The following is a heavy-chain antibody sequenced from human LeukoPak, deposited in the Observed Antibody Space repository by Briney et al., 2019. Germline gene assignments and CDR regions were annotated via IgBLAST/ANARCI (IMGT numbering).Heavy chain of an antibody. D-gene: IGHD5-12*01. Sequence: GGSLRLSCAASGFTFSSYTMNWVRQAPGKGLEWVSSISGGSTYTFYADSVMGRFTISRDNAKNSLYLHMSSLRAEDTAVYYCARVRDLYRDYWGRGILVTVSS. J-gene: IGHJ4*02. V-gene: IGHV3-21*01. CDR2: ISGGSTYT. CDR3: ARVRDLYRDY. CDR1: GFTFSSYT.